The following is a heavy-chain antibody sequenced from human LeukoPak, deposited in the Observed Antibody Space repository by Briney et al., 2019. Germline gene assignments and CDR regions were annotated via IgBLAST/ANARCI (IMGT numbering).Heavy chain of an antibody. CDR1: GFTFSSYG. J-gene: IGHJ6*03. CDR2: IRYDGSNK. CDR3: ARETYYYYYMDV. Sequence: GGSLRLSCAASGFTFSSYGMHWVRQAPGKGLEWVAFIRYDGSNKYYADSVKGRFTISRDNSKNTLYLQMNSLRAEDTAVYYCARETYYYYYMDVWGKGTTVTISS. V-gene: IGHV3-30*02.